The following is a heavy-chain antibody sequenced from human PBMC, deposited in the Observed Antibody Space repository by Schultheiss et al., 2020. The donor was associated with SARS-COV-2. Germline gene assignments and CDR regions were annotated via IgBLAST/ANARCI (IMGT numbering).Heavy chain of an antibody. Sequence: SETLSLTCTVSGGSITINSYYWSWIRHHPGKGLEWIGYIYYSRGTYYNPSLKSRATISVDTSKNQFSLKLSSVTAADTAVYYCASFRTTVTHWGQGTLVTVSS. D-gene: IGHD4-17*01. CDR1: GGSITINSYY. J-gene: IGHJ4*02. CDR3: ASFRTTVTH. CDR2: IYYSRGT. V-gene: IGHV4-31*03.